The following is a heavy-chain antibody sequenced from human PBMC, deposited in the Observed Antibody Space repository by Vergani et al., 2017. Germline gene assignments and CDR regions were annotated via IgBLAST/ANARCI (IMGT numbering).Heavy chain of an antibody. D-gene: IGHD6-13*01. Sequence: QAQLQESGPGLVKPSETLSLTCHVFGVSVTDYNCNWIRQAPGKGLEWIGSLSTTGGATHASHTPSLKSRVSISVDTSKSQFSLRLISVTAADSAIYYCAGDTHSWQRADRWGQGLLVSVSS. V-gene: IGHV4-59*02. J-gene: IGHJ5*02. CDR1: GVSVTDYN. CDR2: LSTTGGA. CDR3: AGDTHSWQRADR.